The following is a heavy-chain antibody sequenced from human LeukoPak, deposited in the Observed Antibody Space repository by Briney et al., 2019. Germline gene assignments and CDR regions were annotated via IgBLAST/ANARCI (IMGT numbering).Heavy chain of an antibody. CDR3: ARGIPDSSSWAPGFDP. CDR2: INHSGST. V-gene: IGHV4-34*01. CDR1: GGSFSGYY. D-gene: IGHD6-13*01. Sequence: SEPLSLTCAVYGGSFSGYYWSWIRQPPGKGLEWIGEINHSGSTNYNPSLKSRVTISVDTSKSQFSLKLSSVTAADTAVYYCARGIPDSSSWAPGFDPWGQGTLVTVSS. J-gene: IGHJ5*02.